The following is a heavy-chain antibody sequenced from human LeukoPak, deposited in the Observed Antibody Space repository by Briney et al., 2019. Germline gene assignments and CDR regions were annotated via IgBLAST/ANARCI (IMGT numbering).Heavy chain of an antibody. CDR1: GGSFSGYY. CDR2: IYYSGST. CDR3: ARGTESSSWYSIH. J-gene: IGHJ4*02. Sequence: LKPSETLSLTCAVYGGSFSGYYWSWIRQPPGKGLEWIGYIYYSGSTNINPSLRSRVTMSVDPSKTHFSLKLSSVTAADTAVYYCARGTESSSWYSIHWGQGILVTVSS. D-gene: IGHD6-13*01. V-gene: IGHV4-34*11.